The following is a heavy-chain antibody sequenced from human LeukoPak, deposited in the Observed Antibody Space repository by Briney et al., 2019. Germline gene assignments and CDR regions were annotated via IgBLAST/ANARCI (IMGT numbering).Heavy chain of an antibody. CDR2: INPNSGGT. J-gene: IGHJ4*02. Sequence: ASLKVSCKASGYTFTGYYMHWVRQAPGQGLEWMGWINPNSGGTNYAQKFQGRVTMTRDTSISTAYMELSRLRSDATAVYYCARGLGYCSGGSCSWGQGTLVTVSS. D-gene: IGHD2-15*01. V-gene: IGHV1-2*02. CDR1: GYTFTGYY. CDR3: ARGLGYCSGGSCS.